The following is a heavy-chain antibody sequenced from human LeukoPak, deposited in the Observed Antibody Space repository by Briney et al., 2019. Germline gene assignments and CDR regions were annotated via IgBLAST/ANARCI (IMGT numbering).Heavy chain of an antibody. CDR1: GFIVSSNY. CDR3: ARSWDARLNFDY. D-gene: IGHD1-26*01. Sequence: GGSLRLSCAASGFIVSSNYMNWVRQAPGKGLEWVSVIYSGGSTYYADSVKGRFTISRGNSKNTLYLQMNSLRAEDTAVYYCARSWDARLNFDYWGQGTLVTVSS. J-gene: IGHJ4*02. V-gene: IGHV3-66*02. CDR2: IYSGGST.